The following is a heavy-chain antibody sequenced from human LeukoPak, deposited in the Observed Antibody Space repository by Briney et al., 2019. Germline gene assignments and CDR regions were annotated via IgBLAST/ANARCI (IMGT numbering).Heavy chain of an antibody. J-gene: IGHJ4*02. CDR1: GYXFTSYW. CDR2: IYPGDSDT. CDR3: ARGGIPAAGTGGADFDY. V-gene: IGHV5-51*01. Sequence: GESLKISCNGSGYXFTSYWIGWVRQMPGKGLEWMGIIYPGDSDTRYSPSFRGQVTISADKSITTAHLQWRSLKASDTAMYYCARGGIPAAGTGGADFDYWGQGTLVTVSS. D-gene: IGHD6-13*01.